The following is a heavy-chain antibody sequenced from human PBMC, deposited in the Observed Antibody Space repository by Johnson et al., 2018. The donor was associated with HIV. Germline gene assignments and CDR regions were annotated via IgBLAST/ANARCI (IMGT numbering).Heavy chain of an antibody. CDR1: GFTVRSNY. Sequence: VHLVESGGGLVQPGGSLRLSCAASGFTVRSNYMSWVRQAPGKGLEWVSVIYSGGSTNYADSVKGRFTISRDISKNTLYLQMNSLRAEDTAVYYCAREGNYYDSSSHAFDIWGQGTMVTVSS. CDR2: IYSGGST. CDR3: AREGNYYDSSSHAFDI. J-gene: IGHJ3*02. D-gene: IGHD3-22*01. V-gene: IGHV3-66*02.